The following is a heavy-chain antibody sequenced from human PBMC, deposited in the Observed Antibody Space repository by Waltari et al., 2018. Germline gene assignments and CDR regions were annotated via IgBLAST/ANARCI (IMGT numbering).Heavy chain of an antibody. Sequence: QVQLQESGPGLVKPSQTLSLTCTVSGGSISSGGYYWSWIRQHPGKGLEWIGYIYYSGSTFYNPSLKSRVTISVDTSKNQFSLKLSSVTAADTAVYYCARRGYSGYDDDAFDIWGQGTMVTVSS. CDR3: ARRGYSGYDDDAFDI. J-gene: IGHJ3*02. D-gene: IGHD5-12*01. CDR1: GGSISSGGYY. V-gene: IGHV4-31*03. CDR2: IYYSGST.